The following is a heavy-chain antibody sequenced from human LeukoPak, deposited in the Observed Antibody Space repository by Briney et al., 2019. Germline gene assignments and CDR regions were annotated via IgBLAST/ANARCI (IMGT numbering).Heavy chain of an antibody. CDR1: GFTFSSYS. J-gene: IGHJ4*02. CDR2: ISSSSYTI. V-gene: IGHV3-48*04. Sequence: PGGSLRLSCAASGFTFSSYSMNWVRQAPGKGLEWVSYISSSSYTIYYADSVKGRFTISRDNAKNSLYLQMNSLRAEDTAVYYCARGGSYYFDFWGQGTLVPVSS. CDR3: ARGGSYYFDF. D-gene: IGHD1-26*01.